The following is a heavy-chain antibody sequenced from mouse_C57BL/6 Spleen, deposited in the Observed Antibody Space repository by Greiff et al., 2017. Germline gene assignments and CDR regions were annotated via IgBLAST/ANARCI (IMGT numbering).Heavy chain of an antibody. CDR3: ARRPNWYFDV. CDR1: GYSITSGYY. V-gene: IGHV3-6*01. J-gene: IGHJ1*03. Sequence: EVKLQESGPGLVKPSQSLSLTCSVTGYSITSGYYWNWIRQFPGNKLEWMGYISYDGSNNYNPSLKNRISITRDTSKNQFFLKLHSVTTEDTATYYCARRPNWYFDVWGTGTTVTVSS. CDR2: ISYDGSN.